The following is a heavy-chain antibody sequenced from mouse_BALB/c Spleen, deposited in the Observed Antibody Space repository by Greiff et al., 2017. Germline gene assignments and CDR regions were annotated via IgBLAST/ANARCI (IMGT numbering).Heavy chain of an antibody. CDR2: IWAGGST. Sequence: VQLVESGPGLVAPSQSLSITCTVSGFSLTSYGVHWVRQPPGKGLEWLGVIWAGGSTNYNSALMSRLSISKDNSKSQVFLKMNSLQTDDTAMYYCARASLYYDYDAAYWGEGTLVTVSA. J-gene: IGHJ3*01. D-gene: IGHD2-4*01. V-gene: IGHV2-9*02. CDR3: ARASLYYDYDAAY. CDR1: GFSLTSYG.